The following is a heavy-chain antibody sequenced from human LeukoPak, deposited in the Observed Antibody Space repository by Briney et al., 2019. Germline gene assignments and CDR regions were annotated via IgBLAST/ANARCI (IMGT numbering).Heavy chain of an antibody. CDR3: PRDRNSGSSLDI. V-gene: IGHV1-2*02. CDR1: GYTFTGYY. J-gene: IGHJ3*02. CDR2: INPPSGDT. D-gene: IGHD6-6*01. Sequence: ASVTDSCKASGYTFTGYYIHGVRQAPRQGRVWMVWINPPSGDTNYARNFLRGHTMTRDTSISTAYLQLSSLTYDEDTVYYCPRDRNSGSSLDIWGQGRMLTVSS.